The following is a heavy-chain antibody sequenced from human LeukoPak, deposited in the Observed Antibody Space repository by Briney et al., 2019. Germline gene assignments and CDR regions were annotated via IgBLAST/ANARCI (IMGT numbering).Heavy chain of an antibody. CDR1: GLSVNNNH. J-gene: IGHJ4*02. D-gene: IGHD3-10*02. CDR2: IYGGENT. Sequence: GGSLSLSCAAAGLSVNNNHMSWLRQPPGEGLGWVLVIYGGENTVYADSVKGRFTIFTDSSKNTVFLQMSSLRDEDTAVYYCAGDLNAEYVNEFWGRGILVSVSS. CDR3: AGDLNAEYVNEF. V-gene: IGHV3-53*01.